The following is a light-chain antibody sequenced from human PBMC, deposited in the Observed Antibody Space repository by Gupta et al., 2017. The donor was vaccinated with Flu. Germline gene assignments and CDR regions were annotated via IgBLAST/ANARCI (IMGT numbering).Light chain of an antibody. CDR2: EVT. V-gene: IGLV2-14*01. J-gene: IGLJ2*01. CDR3: SSYAGSSTLL. CDR1: SSDVGNYDY. Sequence: QSAPTQPASVSGSPGQSITISCTGTSSDVGNYDYVSWYQQHPGKAPKLVIYEVTNRPSGVSNRFSASKSGNTASLTISGLQADDEAEYYCSSYAGSSTLLFGGGTKLTVL.